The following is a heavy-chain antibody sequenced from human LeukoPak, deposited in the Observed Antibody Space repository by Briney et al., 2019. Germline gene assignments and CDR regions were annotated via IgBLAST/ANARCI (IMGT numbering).Heavy chain of an antibody. J-gene: IGHJ4*02. CDR3: VRDRVGPDY. D-gene: IGHD1-26*01. Sequence: GGSLKLSCAASGFTFSSAWMHWVRQAPGTGLVWVSRITDDATTTYADSVRGRFTISRDNAKYILYLQMNSLRAEDTAVYYCVRDRVGPDYWGQGTLVTVSS. CDR2: ITDDATT. CDR1: GFTFSSAW. V-gene: IGHV3-74*03.